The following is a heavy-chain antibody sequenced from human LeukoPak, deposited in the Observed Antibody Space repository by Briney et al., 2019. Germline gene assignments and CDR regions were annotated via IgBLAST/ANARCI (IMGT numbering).Heavy chain of an antibody. V-gene: IGHV1-18*01. CDR2: ISAYNGNT. Sequence: ASVKVSCKASGYTFTSYGISWVRQAPGQGLEWMGWISAYNGNTNYAQKLQGRVTMTTDTSTSTAYMELRSLRSDDTAVYYCARVLFTDYYDSSGYYFDYWGQGTLVTVSS. J-gene: IGHJ4*02. CDR1: GYTFTSYG. CDR3: ARVLFTDYYDSSGYYFDY. D-gene: IGHD3-22*01.